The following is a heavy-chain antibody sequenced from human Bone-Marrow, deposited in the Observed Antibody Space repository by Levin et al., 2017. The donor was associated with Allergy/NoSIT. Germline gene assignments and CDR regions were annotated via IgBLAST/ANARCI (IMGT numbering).Heavy chain of an antibody. V-gene: IGHV3-9*01. J-gene: IGHJ2*01. CDR2: ISWNSDSI. D-gene: IGHD6-19*01. CDR1: GFIFDDYA. Sequence: GGSLRLSCAASGFIFDDYAMHWVRQAPGKGLEWVSRISWNSDSIGYADSVKGRFTISRDNAKNSLYLQMNSLRAEDTALYYCAKLAGWAQGINPHTTWFFDLWGRGTPVTVSS. CDR3: AKLAGWAQGINPHTTWFFDL.